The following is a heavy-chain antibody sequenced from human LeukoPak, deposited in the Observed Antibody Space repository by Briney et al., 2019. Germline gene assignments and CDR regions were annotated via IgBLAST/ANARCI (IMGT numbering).Heavy chain of an antibody. D-gene: IGHD3-9*01. V-gene: IGHV7-4-1*02. J-gene: IGHJ3*02. CDR2: INTNTGNP. Sequence: ASVKVSCKASGYTFTSYAMNWVRQAPGQGLEWMGWINTNTGNPTYAQGFTGRFVFSLDTSVSTAYLQISSLKAEDTAVYYCARDYRAQGLRYFDWLLVDAFDIWGQGTMVTVSS. CDR1: GYTFTSYA. CDR3: ARDYRAQGLRYFDWLLVDAFDI.